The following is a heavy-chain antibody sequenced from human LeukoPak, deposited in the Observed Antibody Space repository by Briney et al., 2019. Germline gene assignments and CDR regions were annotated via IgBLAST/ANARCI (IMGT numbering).Heavy chain of an antibody. Sequence: SETLSLTCTVSGGSISGYYWSWIRQPPGKELEDIGNIYNTGSTNYNPSLKSRVTISVDTSKNQFSLKLTSVTAADTAVYYCARRIPRSAYLDYWGQGTLVTVSS. CDR1: GGSISGYY. D-gene: IGHD2-15*01. V-gene: IGHV4-59*01. J-gene: IGHJ4*02. CDR2: IYNTGST. CDR3: ARRIPRSAYLDY.